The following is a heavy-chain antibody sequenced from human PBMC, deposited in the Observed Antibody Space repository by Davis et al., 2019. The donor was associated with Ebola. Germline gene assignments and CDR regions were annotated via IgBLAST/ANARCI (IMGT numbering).Heavy chain of an antibody. CDR3: ARIQADIVVVPAATLGMDV. J-gene: IGHJ6*02. V-gene: IGHV2-26*01. CDR2: IFSNDEK. CDR1: GFSLSNARMG. Sequence: SGPTLVKPTETLTLTCTVSGFSLSNARMGVSWIRQPPGKALEWLAHIFSNDEKSYSTSLKSRLTISKDTSKSQVVLTMTNMDPVDTATYYCARIQADIVVVPAATLGMDVWGQGTTVTVSS. D-gene: IGHD2-2*01.